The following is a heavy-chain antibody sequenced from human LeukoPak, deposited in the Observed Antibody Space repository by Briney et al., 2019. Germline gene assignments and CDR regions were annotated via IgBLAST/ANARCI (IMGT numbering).Heavy chain of an antibody. D-gene: IGHD5-18*01. CDR3: ARRYGGYSYDYDY. Sequence: SETLSLTCTVSGGSISSSSYYWGWIRQPPGKGLEWIGEINHSGSTNYNPSLKSRVTISVDTSKNQFSLKLSSVTAADTAVYYCARRYGGYSYDYDYWGQGTLVTVSS. J-gene: IGHJ4*02. V-gene: IGHV4-39*07. CDR2: INHSGST. CDR1: GGSISSSSYY.